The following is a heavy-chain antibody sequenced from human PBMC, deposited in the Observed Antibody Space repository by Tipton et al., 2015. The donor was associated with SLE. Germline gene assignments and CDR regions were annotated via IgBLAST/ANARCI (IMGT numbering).Heavy chain of an antibody. CDR2: IRYDGSNK. V-gene: IGHV3-30*02. CDR1: GFTFSSYG. J-gene: IGHJ4*02. D-gene: IGHD1-14*01. Sequence: GSLRLSCAASGFTFSSYGMHWVRQAPGKGLEWVAFIRYDGSNKYYADSVKGRFTISRDNAKNSLYLQMNSLRAEDTAVYYCARDNPADYWGQGTLVTVSS. CDR3: ARDNPADY.